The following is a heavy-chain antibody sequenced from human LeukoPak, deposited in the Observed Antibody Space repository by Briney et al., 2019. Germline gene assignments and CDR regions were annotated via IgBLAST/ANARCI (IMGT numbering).Heavy chain of an antibody. CDR3: ARVGCSSTSCSNNWFDP. Sequence: SETLSLTCTVSGGSISSYYRSWIRQPPGKGLEWIGYIYYSGSTNYNPSLKSRVTISVDTSKNQFSLKLSSVTAADTAVYYCARVGCSSTSCSNNWFDPWGQGTLVTVSS. D-gene: IGHD2-2*01. CDR1: GGSISSYY. J-gene: IGHJ5*02. V-gene: IGHV4-59*01. CDR2: IYYSGST.